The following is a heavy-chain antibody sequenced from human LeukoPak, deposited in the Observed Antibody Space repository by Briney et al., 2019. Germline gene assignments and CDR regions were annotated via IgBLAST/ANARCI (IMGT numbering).Heavy chain of an antibody. V-gene: IGHV3-48*01. CDR2: ISSSSSTI. CDR3: ARALRYFDWLSTSPEYNWFDP. J-gene: IGHJ5*02. CDR1: GFTFSNYS. D-gene: IGHD3-9*01. Sequence: GGSLRLSCAASGFTFSNYSMNWVRQAPGKGLEWVSYISSSSSTIYYADSVKGRFTISRDNAKNSLYLQMNSLRAEDTAVYYCARALRYFDWLSTSPEYNWFDPWGQGTLVTVSS.